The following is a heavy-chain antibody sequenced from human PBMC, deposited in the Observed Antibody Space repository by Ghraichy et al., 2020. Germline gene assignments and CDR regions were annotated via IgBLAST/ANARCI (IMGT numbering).Heavy chain of an antibody. J-gene: IGHJ4*02. D-gene: IGHD3-22*01. CDR3: ARWYYYDSRGYYPYYFDY. CDR2: IYYSGST. V-gene: IGHV4-61*08. CDR1: GGSVSSVDYY. Sequence: SETPSLTCTVSGGSVSSVDYYWSWIRQPPGKGLEWIGYIYYSGSTNYNPSLKSRVTISVDTSKNHFSLKLSSVTAADTAVYYCARWYYYDSRGYYPYYFDYWGQGTLVTVSS.